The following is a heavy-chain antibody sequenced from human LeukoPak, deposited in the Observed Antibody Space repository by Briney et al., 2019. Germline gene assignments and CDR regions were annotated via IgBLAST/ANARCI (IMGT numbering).Heavy chain of an antibody. CDR3: AKSHPAVTTTDWYFDL. Sequence: SETLSLTCSVSGDSFTSDYWSWIRQPPGKGLEWIGYISYTGCTKSNPALKSRVTISGDRSKNQFSLKMTSVTAADTAVYYCAKSHPAVTTTDWYFDLWGRGTLVTVSS. CDR1: GDSFTSDY. J-gene: IGHJ2*01. CDR2: ISYTGCT. D-gene: IGHD4-17*01. V-gene: IGHV4-59*01.